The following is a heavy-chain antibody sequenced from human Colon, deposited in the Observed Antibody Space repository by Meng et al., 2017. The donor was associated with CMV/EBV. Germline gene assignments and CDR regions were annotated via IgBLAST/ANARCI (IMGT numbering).Heavy chain of an antibody. CDR1: GFTFNTFG. D-gene: IGHD2-21*02. CDR3: AKEFVLGTHLDH. J-gene: IGHJ4*02. Sequence: GGSLRLSCSASGFTFNTFGMHWVRQAPGKGLEWVAFIRYDGTKADYADSVTGRFTISRDNARSSLHLQMTSLRPEDSAVYFCAKEFVLGTHLDHWVQGTLVTVSS. CDR2: IRYDGTKA. V-gene: IGHV3-30*02.